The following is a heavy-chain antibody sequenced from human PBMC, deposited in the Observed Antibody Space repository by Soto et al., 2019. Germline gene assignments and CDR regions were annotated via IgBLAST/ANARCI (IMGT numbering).Heavy chain of an antibody. CDR3: AKEGQWLVRDYYGMDV. V-gene: IGHV3-30*18. CDR1: GFTFSSYG. D-gene: IGHD6-19*01. J-gene: IGHJ6*02. CDR2: ISDDGSNK. Sequence: QVQLVESGGGVGQPGRSLRLSCAASGFTFSSYGMHWVRQAPGKGLEWVAVISDDGSNKYYADSVKGRFTISRDNSKNTRYLQMNSLRAEDTAVYYCAKEGQWLVRDYYGMDVWGQGTTVTVSS.